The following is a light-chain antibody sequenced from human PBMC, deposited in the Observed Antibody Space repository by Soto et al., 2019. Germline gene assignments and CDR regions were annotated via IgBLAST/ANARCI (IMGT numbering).Light chain of an antibody. CDR1: QSVSSSY. CDR3: QEYGSSPCT. CDR2: GAS. Sequence: EIVLTQSPGTLSLSPGERATLSFRASQSVSSSYLAWYQQKPGQSPRLLIYGASSRATGIPDRFSGSGSGTDFTLTIIRREPEDFAVYYCQEYGSSPCTFGQGTKVDIK. V-gene: IGKV3-20*01. J-gene: IGKJ1*01.